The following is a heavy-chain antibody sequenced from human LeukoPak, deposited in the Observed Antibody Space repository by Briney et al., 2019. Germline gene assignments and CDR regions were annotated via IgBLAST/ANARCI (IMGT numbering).Heavy chain of an antibody. J-gene: IGHJ6*02. CDR2: ISGSGGTT. CDR1: GFTFSSYW. V-gene: IGHV3-23*01. CDR3: AKCMGSGNYYYYYYGMDV. D-gene: IGHD3-10*01. Sequence: PGGSLRLSCVASGFTFSSYWMAWVRQAPGKGLEWVSAISGSGGTTYYAGSVKGRFTISRDNSKNTLYLQMNSLRAEDTAVYYCAKCMGSGNYYYYYYGMDVWGQGTTVTVSS.